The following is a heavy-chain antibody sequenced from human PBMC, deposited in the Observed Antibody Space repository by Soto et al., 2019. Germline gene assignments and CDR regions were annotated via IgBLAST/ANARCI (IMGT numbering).Heavy chain of an antibody. Sequence: ASVKVSCKASGYTFTSYYMHWVRQAPGQGLEWMGIINPSGGSTSYAQKFQGRVTTTRDTSTSTVYMELSSLRSEDTAVYYCARGGAAAGTSYYYYGMDVWGQGTTVTVSS. CDR1: GYTFTSYY. V-gene: IGHV1-46*01. CDR2: INPSGGST. CDR3: ARGGAAAGTSYYYYGMDV. J-gene: IGHJ6*02. D-gene: IGHD6-13*01.